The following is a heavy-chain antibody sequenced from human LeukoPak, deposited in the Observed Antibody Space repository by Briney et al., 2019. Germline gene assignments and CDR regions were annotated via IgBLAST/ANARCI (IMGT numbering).Heavy chain of an antibody. CDR1: GFTFSSYA. J-gene: IGHJ1*01. CDR2: VSGSGGST. CDR3: ARGGDPVKYYAEYFQY. V-gene: IGHV3-23*01. D-gene: IGHD2-21*02. Sequence: GGSLRLSCAASGFTFSSYAMTWVRQAPGKGLEWVSAVSGSGGSTYYADSVEGRFTISRDNAKNTLYLQMSSLRAEDTAVYYCARGGDPVKYYAEYFQYWGQGTLVTVSS.